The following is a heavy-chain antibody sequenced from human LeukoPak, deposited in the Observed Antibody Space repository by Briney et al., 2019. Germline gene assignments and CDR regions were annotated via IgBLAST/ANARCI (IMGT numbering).Heavy chain of an antibody. J-gene: IGHJ3*02. V-gene: IGHV4-59*12. CDR1: GGSISNYY. CDR2: IFYSGST. D-gene: IGHD3-10*01. CDR3: AKSNGYGLIDI. Sequence: SETLSLTCTVSGGSISNYYWGWIRQPPGKGLEWIGNIFYSGSTYYGPSLKSRLTISLDTSRNQFSLKLNSVTAADTAGYYCAKSNGYGLIDIWGQGTMVTVSS.